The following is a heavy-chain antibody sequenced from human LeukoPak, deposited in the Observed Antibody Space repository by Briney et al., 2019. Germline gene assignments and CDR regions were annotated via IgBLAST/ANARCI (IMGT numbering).Heavy chain of an antibody. CDR3: ARDFFNWFDP. CDR1: GFSFNNYA. Sequence: PGGSLRLSCAASGFSFNNYAMNWVRQAPGKGLEWVSAISDSGDSTYYADSVKGRFTISRDNSKNTLYLQMDSLRAEDTAVYYCARDFFNWFDPWGQGTLVTVSS. J-gene: IGHJ5*02. V-gene: IGHV3-23*01. CDR2: ISDSGDST.